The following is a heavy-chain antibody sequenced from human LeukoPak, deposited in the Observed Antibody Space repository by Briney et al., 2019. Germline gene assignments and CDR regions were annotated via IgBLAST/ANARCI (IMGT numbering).Heavy chain of an antibody. J-gene: IGHJ4*02. CDR1: GGSISGYY. Sequence: SETLSLTCTVSGGSISGYYWSWIRQPAGKGLEWIGRIYTSGSTNYNPSLKSRVTISVDKSKNQFSLKLSSVTAADTAVYYCARAVVVTASYYFDYWGQGTLVTVSS. CDR3: ARAVVVTASYYFDY. D-gene: IGHD2-21*02. CDR2: IYTSGST. V-gene: IGHV4-4*07.